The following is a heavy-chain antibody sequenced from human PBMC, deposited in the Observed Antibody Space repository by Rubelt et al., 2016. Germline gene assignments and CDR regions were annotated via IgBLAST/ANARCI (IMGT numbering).Heavy chain of an antibody. CDR2: ISYDGSNK. J-gene: IGHJ4*02. V-gene: IGHV3-30*04. CDR1: GFTFSSYA. Sequence: QVQLVESGGGVVQPGRSLRLSCAASGFTFSSYAMHWVRQAPGKGLEWVAVISYDGSNKYYADSVKGRFTISRDNSKNTLYLQMNSLRAEDTAVYYCARDRYDYVWGSYRYPDYWGQGTLVTVSS. CDR3: ARDRYDYVWGSYRYPDY. D-gene: IGHD3-16*02.